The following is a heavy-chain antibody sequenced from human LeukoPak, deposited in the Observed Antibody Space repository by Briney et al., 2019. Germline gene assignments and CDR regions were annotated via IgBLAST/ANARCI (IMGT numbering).Heavy chain of an antibody. CDR2: MNPNSGNT. Sequence: ASVEVSCKASGYTFTSYDINWVRQATGQGLEWMGWMNPNSGNTGYAQKFQGRVTMTRNTSISTAYMELSSLRSEDTAVYYCARVATDIVVVPAASYYYYYYMDVWGKGTTVTVSS. CDR3: ARVATDIVVVPAASYYYYYYMDV. J-gene: IGHJ6*03. V-gene: IGHV1-8*01. D-gene: IGHD2-2*01. CDR1: GYTFTSYD.